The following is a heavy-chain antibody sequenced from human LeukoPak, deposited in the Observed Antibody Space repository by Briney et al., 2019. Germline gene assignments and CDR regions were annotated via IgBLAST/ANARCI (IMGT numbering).Heavy chain of an antibody. Sequence: GGSLRLSCAASGFTFSSYWLIWVRQAPGKGLEWVANIKQDGSEKYYVDSVEGRFTISRDNAKNSLYLQMNSLRAEDTAVYCCARETIAAAGYYYFDYWGQGTQVTVSS. CDR3: ARETIAAAGYYYFDY. CDR2: IKQDGSEK. CDR1: GFTFSSYW. D-gene: IGHD6-13*01. J-gene: IGHJ4*02. V-gene: IGHV3-7*04.